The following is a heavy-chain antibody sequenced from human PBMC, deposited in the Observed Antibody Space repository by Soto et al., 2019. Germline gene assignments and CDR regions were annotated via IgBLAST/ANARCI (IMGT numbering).Heavy chain of an antibody. CDR3: AAYITVAGPGWFDP. J-gene: IGHJ5*02. D-gene: IGHD6-19*01. CDR2: IYYSGST. Sequence: SETLSLTCTVSGDSFGSYYWSWIRQPPGKGLEWIGYIYYSGSTHYNPSLKSRVTISVDTSKSQFSLKLRSVTAADTAIYYCAAYITVAGPGWFDPWGQGTLVTVSS. CDR1: GDSFGSYY. V-gene: IGHV4-59*08.